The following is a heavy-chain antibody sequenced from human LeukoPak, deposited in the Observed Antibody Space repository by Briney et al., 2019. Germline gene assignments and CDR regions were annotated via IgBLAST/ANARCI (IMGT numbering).Heavy chain of an antibody. V-gene: IGHV4-30-4*01. D-gene: IGHD3-9*01. CDR3: PRVVTDWAIHN. Sequence: SQTLSLTCTVSGGSINSGDYYWSWIRQPPGKGLEWIGFIYYSGSTYNNPSLKSRVTISVDTSKNQFSLRLSSVTAADTAMYYCPRVVTDWAIHNWGQGTLVTVSS. CDR2: IYYSGST. CDR1: GGSINSGDYY. J-gene: IGHJ4*02.